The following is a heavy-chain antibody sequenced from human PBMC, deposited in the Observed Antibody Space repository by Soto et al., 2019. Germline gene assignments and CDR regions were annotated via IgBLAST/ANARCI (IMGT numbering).Heavy chain of an antibody. V-gene: IGHV2-5*02. J-gene: IGHJ5*02. D-gene: IGHD6-6*01. CDR2: IYWDDDK. Sequence: SGPTLVNPTQTLTLTCTFSGFSLSTSGVGVGWIRQPPGKALEWLALIYWDDDKRYSPSLKSRLTITKDTSKNQVVLTMTNMDPVDTATYYCARHRDRDSSSSVRGWFDPWGQGTLVTVSS. CDR3: ARHRDRDSSSSVRGWFDP. CDR1: GFSLSTSGVG.